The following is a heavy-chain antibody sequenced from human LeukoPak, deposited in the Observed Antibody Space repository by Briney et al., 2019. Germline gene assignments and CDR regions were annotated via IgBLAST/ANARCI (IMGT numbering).Heavy chain of an antibody. Sequence: SVKVSCKASGGTFSSYAISWVRQAPGQGLEWMGRIIPIFGTANYAQKFQGRVTITTDESTSTAYMELSSLRSEDTAVYYCARTPMYSSGWYCYFDYWGQRTLVTVSS. V-gene: IGHV1-69*05. CDR2: IIPIFGTA. J-gene: IGHJ4*02. CDR3: ARTPMYSSGWYCYFDY. D-gene: IGHD6-19*01. CDR1: GGTFSSYA.